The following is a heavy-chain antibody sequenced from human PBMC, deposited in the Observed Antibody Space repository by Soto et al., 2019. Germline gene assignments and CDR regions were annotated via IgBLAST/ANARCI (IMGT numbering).Heavy chain of an antibody. CDR1: GFTFRSYA. Sequence: EVQLWESGGGLVQPGGSLRLSCAASGFTFRSYAMSWVRQAPGKGLEWVSGISGSGGSTYYADSVKGRFTISRDNXTNTLYLQMNSLRAEDTAVYYCAKVYDFWSGYPPDDWGQGTLVTVSS. CDR3: AKVYDFWSGYPPDD. D-gene: IGHD3-3*01. V-gene: IGHV3-23*01. CDR2: ISGSGGST. J-gene: IGHJ4*02.